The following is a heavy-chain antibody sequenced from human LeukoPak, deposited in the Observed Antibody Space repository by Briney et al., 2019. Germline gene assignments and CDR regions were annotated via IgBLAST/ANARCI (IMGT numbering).Heavy chain of an antibody. CDR1: GFTFSSYW. V-gene: IGHV3-74*01. Sequence: GGSLRLSCAASGFTFSSYWMHWVRQVPGQGLVWVSHIDGDGRITNYGDSVKGRFTISRDNSKNTLYLQMNSLRAEDTAVYYCARVGVSYDSSGYYDYWGQGTLVTVSS. J-gene: IGHJ4*02. D-gene: IGHD3-22*01. CDR2: IDGDGRIT. CDR3: ARVGVSYDSSGYYDY.